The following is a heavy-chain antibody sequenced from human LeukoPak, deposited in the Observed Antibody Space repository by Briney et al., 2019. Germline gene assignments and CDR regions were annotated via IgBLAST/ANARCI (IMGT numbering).Heavy chain of an antibody. D-gene: IGHD2-21*02. V-gene: IGHV4-61*09. CDR1: GGSISSGDDY. CDR2: IYSSGST. Sequence: SQTLSLICTVTGGSISSGDDYWSWIRQPAGKELEWVGHIYSSGSTNYNPSLKSRVTISVDTSKNQFSLNLNSVTAADTAVYYCARGQCGGNCAFALYFDLWGRGTLATVSS. J-gene: IGHJ2*01. CDR3: ARGQCGGNCAFALYFDL.